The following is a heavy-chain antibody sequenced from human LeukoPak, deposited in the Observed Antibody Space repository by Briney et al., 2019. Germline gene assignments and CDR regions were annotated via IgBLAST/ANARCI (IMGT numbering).Heavy chain of an antibody. CDR2: INHSGST. Sequence: SETLSLTCIVSDGSISSSSHFWGWIRQPPGKGLEWIGKINHSGSTNYNPSLKSRVTISVDTSKNQFSLKLSSVTAADTAVYYCARVGDYGDFRIDSWGQGTLVTVSS. CDR1: DGSISSSSHF. CDR3: ARVGDYGDFRIDS. J-gene: IGHJ4*02. V-gene: IGHV4-39*07. D-gene: IGHD4-17*01.